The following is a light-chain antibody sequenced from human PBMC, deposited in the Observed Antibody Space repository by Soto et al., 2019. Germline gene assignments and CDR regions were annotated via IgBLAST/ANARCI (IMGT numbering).Light chain of an antibody. CDR3: QQTYNTPQT. CDR1: QNIFDF. Sequence: DTQMTQSPSSLSASVADRVTITCRASQNIFDFLNWYQQKPGKAPKLLIYAASSLQSGVPSRFSGSGSGTDFTLTISSLQPEDFATYYCQQTYNTPQTFGQGTKVDNK. J-gene: IGKJ1*01. V-gene: IGKV1-39*01. CDR2: AAS.